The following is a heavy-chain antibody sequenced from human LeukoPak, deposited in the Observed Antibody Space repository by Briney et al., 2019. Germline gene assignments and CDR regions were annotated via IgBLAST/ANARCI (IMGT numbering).Heavy chain of an antibody. CDR3: AKVGGWVSYAKVIDY. Sequence: LPGGSLRLSCAASGSTFSSYAMSWVRQAPGKGLEWVSAISGSGGSTYYADSVKGRFTISRDNSKNTLYLQMNSLRAEDTAVYYCAKVGGWVSYAKVIDYWGQGTLVTVSS. CDR1: GSTFSSYA. D-gene: IGHD1-26*01. J-gene: IGHJ4*02. V-gene: IGHV3-23*01. CDR2: ISGSGGST.